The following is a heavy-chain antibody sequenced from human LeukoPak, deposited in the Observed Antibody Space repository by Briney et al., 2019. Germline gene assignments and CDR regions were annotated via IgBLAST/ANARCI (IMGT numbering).Heavy chain of an antibody. D-gene: IGHD1-26*01. V-gene: IGHV4-34*01. CDR2: INHSGIT. CDR3: ASVTRGSYYYYYYMDV. CDR1: GGSFSGYY. Sequence: SETLSLTCAVYGGSFSGYYWSWIRQSPEKGLEWIGEINHSGITNYRPSLKSRVTVSLDTSKNQFSLKLNSMTAADTAVYYCASVTRGSYYYYYYMDVWGKGTTVTVSS. J-gene: IGHJ6*03.